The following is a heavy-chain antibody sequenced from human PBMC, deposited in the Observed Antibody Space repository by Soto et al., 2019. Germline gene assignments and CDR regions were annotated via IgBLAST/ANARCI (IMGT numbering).Heavy chain of an antibody. D-gene: IGHD7-27*01. CDR3: ASSLLTPFDY. CDR1: RLTFSSYW. CDR2: INSDGSST. J-gene: IGHJ4*02. Sequence: GGSLRLPRGTSRLTFSSYWVDGVRIAPGKGLVWVSRINSDGSSTSYADSVRGRVTIARDNAKNSLYLQMNSLRAEDTAVYYCASSLLTPFDYWGPGTLVTVAS. V-gene: IGHV3-74*01.